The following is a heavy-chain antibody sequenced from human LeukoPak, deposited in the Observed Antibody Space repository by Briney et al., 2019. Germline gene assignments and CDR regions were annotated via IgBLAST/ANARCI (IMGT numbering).Heavy chain of an antibody. Sequence: GGSLRLSCAASGFTFSSYGMHWVRQAPGKGLEWVAVISYDGSNKYYADSVKGRFTISRDNSKNTLYLQMNSLRAEDTAVYYCARDYYDSSGYRPEYFQHWGQGTLVTVSS. D-gene: IGHD3-22*01. CDR3: ARDYYDSSGYRPEYFQH. V-gene: IGHV3-30*19. J-gene: IGHJ1*01. CDR2: ISYDGSNK. CDR1: GFTFSSYG.